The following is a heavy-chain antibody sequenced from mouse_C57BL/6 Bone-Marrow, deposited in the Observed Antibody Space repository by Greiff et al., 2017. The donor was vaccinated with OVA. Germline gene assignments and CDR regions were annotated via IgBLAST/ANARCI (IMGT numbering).Heavy chain of an antibody. J-gene: IGHJ4*01. CDR1: YTFTDYYM. V-gene: IGHV1-83*01. Sequence: VQLKESGPELVKPGASVKMSCKASGYTFTDYYMHWVKQKPGKGLEWIGEIYPGSGNTYYNEKFKGKATLTADTSSSTAYMQLSSLTSEDSAVYFCARISGYDAMDYWGQGTSVTVSS. D-gene: IGHD3-2*02. CDR2: YPGSGNTY. CDR3: RISGYDAMDY.